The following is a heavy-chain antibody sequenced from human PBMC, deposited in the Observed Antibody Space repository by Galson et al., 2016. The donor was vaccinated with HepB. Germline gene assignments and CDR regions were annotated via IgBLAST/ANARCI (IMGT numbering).Heavy chain of an antibody. Sequence: SVKVSCKASGYTFTNYYIHWVRQAPGQGLEWMGIINPSGGTTNYPQKFQGRVTMTSDTSTSTAYMELSSLRSEDTAVYYCARGGEVGPPFHFDYWGQGTPVTVSS. CDR3: ARGGEVGPPFHFDY. CDR2: INPSGGTT. J-gene: IGHJ4*02. D-gene: IGHD1-26*01. V-gene: IGHV1-46*01. CDR1: GYTFTNYY.